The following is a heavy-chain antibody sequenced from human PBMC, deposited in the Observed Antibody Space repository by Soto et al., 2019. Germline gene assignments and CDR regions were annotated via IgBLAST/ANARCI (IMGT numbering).Heavy chain of an antibody. J-gene: IGHJ6*02. CDR3: ARDLISNYHYYGMDV. CDR2: IIPFFHAA. V-gene: IGHV1-69*01. Sequence: QVQLVQSGAEVKKPGSSVKVSCKASADTFSSSAFSWVRQAPGQGLEWMGGIIPFFHAANYAQRFQGRVTLPADQSTSTVYMELSSLRSEDTALYYCARDLISNYHYYGMDVWGQGTTVTVSS. CDR1: ADTFSSSA.